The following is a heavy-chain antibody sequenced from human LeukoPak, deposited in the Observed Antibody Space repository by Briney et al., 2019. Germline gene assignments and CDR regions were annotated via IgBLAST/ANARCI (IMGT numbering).Heavy chain of an antibody. V-gene: IGHV4-39*07. Sequence: PETLSLTCTVSGGSISSSSYYWGWIRQPPGKGLEWIGSIYYSGSTYYNPSLKSRVTISVDTSKNQFSLKLSSVTAADTAVYYCARGRDSSGYYFDFWGQGTLVTVSS. CDR3: ARGRDSSGYYFDF. J-gene: IGHJ4*02. CDR1: GGSISSSSYY. CDR2: IYYSGST. D-gene: IGHD3-22*01.